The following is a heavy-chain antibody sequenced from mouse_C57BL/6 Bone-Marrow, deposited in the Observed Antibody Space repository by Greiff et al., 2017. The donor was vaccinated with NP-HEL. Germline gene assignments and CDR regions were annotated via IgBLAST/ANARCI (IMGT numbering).Heavy chain of an antibody. CDR2: IYPGDGDT. CDR3: AIIYYDAMDY. Sequence: VKLVESGPELVKPGASVKISCKASGYAFSSSWMNWVKQRPGKGLEWIGRIYPGDGDTNYNGKFKGKATLTADKSSSTAYMQLSSLTSEDSAVYFCAIIYYDAMDYWGQGTSVTVSS. D-gene: IGHD2-1*01. V-gene: IGHV1-82*01. CDR1: GYAFSSSW. J-gene: IGHJ4*01.